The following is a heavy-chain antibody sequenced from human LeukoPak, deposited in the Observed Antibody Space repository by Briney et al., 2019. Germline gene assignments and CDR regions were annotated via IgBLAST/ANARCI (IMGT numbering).Heavy chain of an antibody. D-gene: IGHD3-22*01. V-gene: IGHV3-23*01. Sequence: GGSLRLSCAGSGFTFSSYAMSWVRQAPGKGLEWVSAISGSGGSTYYADSVKGRFTISRDNSKNTLYLQMNSLRAEDTAVYYCARAPTLTYYYDSSGYYDYWGQGTLVTVSS. CDR3: ARAPTLTYYYDSSGYYDY. CDR2: ISGSGGST. CDR1: GFTFSSYA. J-gene: IGHJ4*02.